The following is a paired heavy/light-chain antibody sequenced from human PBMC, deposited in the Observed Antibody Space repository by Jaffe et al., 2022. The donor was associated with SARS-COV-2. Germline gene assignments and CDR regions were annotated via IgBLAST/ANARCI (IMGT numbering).Light chain of an antibody. CDR1: QSINIY. Sequence: DIQMTQSPSSLSAAVGDRVTITCRASQSINIYLNWYQLRPGKAPKLLIYSASSLQSGVPSRFSGSGSGTDFTLTISSLQPEDFATYYCQQSYNTPYTFGQGTKLEIK. V-gene: IGKV1-39*01. J-gene: IGKJ2*01. CDR2: SAS. CDR3: QQSYNTPYT.
Heavy chain of an antibody. J-gene: IGHJ4*02. CDR1: GFTFSSYW. Sequence: EVQLVESGGGLAQPGGSLRLSCAASGFTFSSYWMHWVRQAPGKGLVWVSRINSDGSSTSYADSVKGRFTISRDNAKNTLHLLMNSLRAEDTAVYYCARIAWDYSHYPTTPFDYWGQGTLVTVSS. V-gene: IGHV3-74*01. CDR2: INSDGSST. CDR3: ARIAWDYSHYPTTPFDY. D-gene: IGHD4-4*01.